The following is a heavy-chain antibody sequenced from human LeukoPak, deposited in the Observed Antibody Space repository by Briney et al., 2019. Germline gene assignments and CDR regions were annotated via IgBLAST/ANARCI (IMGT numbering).Heavy chain of an antibody. V-gene: IGHV4-30-4*01. Sequence: SETLSLTCTVSGGSISRANYYWSWIRQPPGKGLEWIGYMYYNGDTYYNPSLESRVTISLDTSKNQFSLRLSSVTAADTAVYYCASPRTPYYFEYLGRGTLVTVSS. D-gene: IGHD2-15*01. CDR2: MYYNGDT. CDR3: ASPRTPYYFEY. CDR1: GGSISRANYY. J-gene: IGHJ4*02.